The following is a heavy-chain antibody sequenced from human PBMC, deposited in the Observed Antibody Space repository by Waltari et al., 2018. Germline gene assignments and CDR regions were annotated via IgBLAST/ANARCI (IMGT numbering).Heavy chain of an antibody. CDR2: ISGSGGST. CDR3: AKSSGGSYHPFDY. V-gene: IGHV3-23*01. Sequence: EVQLLESGGGLVQPGGSLRLSCAASGFTFSSYAMSWVRQAPGKGLEWVSAISGSGGSTYYADSVKGRFTISRDNSKNTLYLQMNSLRAEDTAVYYCAKSSGGSYHPFDYWGQRTLVTVSS. CDR1: GFTFSSYA. J-gene: IGHJ4*02. D-gene: IGHD2-15*01.